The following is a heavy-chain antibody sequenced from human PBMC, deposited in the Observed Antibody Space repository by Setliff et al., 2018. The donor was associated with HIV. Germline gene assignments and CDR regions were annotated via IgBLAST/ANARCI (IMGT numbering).Heavy chain of an antibody. CDR1: GGSFSDYY. CDR2: INRGGST. J-gene: IGHJ4*02. D-gene: IGHD3-22*01. CDR3: GGNGYYSIDY. Sequence: PSETLSLTCAVYGGSFSDYYWSWIRQPPGKGLEWIGEINRGGSTNYNPSLQSRVTISVDKSKSQFSLKLNSVTAADTAVYYCGGNGYYSIDYWGQGTLVTVSS. V-gene: IGHV4-34*01.